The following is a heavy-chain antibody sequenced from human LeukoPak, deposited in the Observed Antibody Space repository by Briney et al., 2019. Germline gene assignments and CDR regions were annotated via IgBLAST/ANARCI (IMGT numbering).Heavy chain of an antibody. D-gene: IGHD4-11*01. Sequence: PSETLSLTCTVSGGSISSSSYYWGWLRQPPGKGLEWIGSIYYSGSTYYNPSLKSRVTISVDTSKNQFSLKLSSVTAADTAVYYCARHDYSNYLNWFDPWGQGTLVTVSS. CDR3: ARHDYSNYLNWFDP. V-gene: IGHV4-39*01. CDR1: GGSISSSSYY. CDR2: IYYSGST. J-gene: IGHJ5*02.